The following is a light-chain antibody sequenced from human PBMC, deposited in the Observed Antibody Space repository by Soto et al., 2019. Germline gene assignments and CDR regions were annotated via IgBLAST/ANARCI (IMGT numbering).Light chain of an antibody. CDR2: ENN. Sequence: NFMLTQPHSVSESPGKTVTISCTGSSGNIASNDVQWYQQRPGSAPITLIYENNQRPSGVPDRFSGSIDSSSNSASLTIFGVKPEDEADYFCQSFDSNNVVFGGGTKLTVL. V-gene: IGLV6-57*02. J-gene: IGLJ2*01. CDR1: SGNIASND. CDR3: QSFDSNNVV.